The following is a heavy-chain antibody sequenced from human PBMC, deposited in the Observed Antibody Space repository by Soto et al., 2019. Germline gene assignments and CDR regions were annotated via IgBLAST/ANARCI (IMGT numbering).Heavy chain of an antibody. J-gene: IGHJ5*02. D-gene: IGHD2-2*01. CDR2: ISYDGSNK. Sequence: GGSLRLSCAASGFTFSSYAMHWVRQAPGKGLEWVAVISYDGSNKYYADSVKGRFTISRDNSKNTLYLQMNSLRAEDTAVYYCAKDRGIVVVPTWGQGTLVTVSS. CDR1: GFTFSSYA. CDR3: AKDRGIVVVPT. V-gene: IGHV3-30-3*01.